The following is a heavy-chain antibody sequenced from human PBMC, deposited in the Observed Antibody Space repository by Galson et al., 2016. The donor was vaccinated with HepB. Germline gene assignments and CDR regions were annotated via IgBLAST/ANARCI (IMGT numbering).Heavy chain of an antibody. D-gene: IGHD6-13*01. V-gene: IGHV3-11*04. J-gene: IGHJ5*02. Sequence: SLRLSCAASGFTFNTYYMSWVRQAPGRGLEWVAYISNSGVNIHYAGSVNGRFTISRDNAKNSLFLQMNSLRAEDTAVYYCARDRTARAALDLWGQGTLVTVSS. CDR1: GFTFNTYY. CDR3: ARDRTARAALDL. CDR2: ISNSGVNI.